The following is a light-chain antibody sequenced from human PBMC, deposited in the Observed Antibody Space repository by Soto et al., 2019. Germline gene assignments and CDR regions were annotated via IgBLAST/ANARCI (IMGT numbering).Light chain of an antibody. CDR1: QSVNSH. Sequence: IVMTQSPATLPVSPGDRATLSCRTSQSVNSHLAWYQHKPGQAPRLLIYGASSRATGIPARFSGSGSGTEFTLTIDSLQSEDFAIYFCQQYNNWPVTFGGGTKVEIK. CDR3: QQYNNWPVT. V-gene: IGKV3-15*01. J-gene: IGKJ4*01. CDR2: GAS.